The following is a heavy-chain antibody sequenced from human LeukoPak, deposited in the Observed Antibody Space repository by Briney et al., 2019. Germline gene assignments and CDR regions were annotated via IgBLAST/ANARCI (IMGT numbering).Heavy chain of an antibody. D-gene: IGHD3-22*01. CDR3: SKAITMRSSGYYGYFDY. J-gene: IGHJ4*02. Sequence: GGSLRLSCAASGFTFSSYAMSWVRQAPGKGLEWVSAISGSTYYAESVKGRFTISRDNSKNTLYLQMNSLRAEDTAVYYCSKAITMRSSGYYGYFDYWGQGTLVTVSS. CDR1: GFTFSSYA. V-gene: IGHV3-23*01. CDR2: ISGST.